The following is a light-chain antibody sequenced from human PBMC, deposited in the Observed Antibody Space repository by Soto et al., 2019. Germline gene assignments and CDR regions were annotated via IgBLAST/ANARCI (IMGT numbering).Light chain of an antibody. CDR2: GAS. J-gene: IGKJ5*01. V-gene: IGKV1-39*01. Sequence: DIQMTQSPSSLSASVGDRVTITCRASQTIATFLNWYQQKPGKAPKLLIYGASTLQSGVPSRFSGSGSGADFTLTISSLQPVDSATYYCQLSHTTLTFGQGTRLEIK. CDR3: QLSHTTLT. CDR1: QTIATF.